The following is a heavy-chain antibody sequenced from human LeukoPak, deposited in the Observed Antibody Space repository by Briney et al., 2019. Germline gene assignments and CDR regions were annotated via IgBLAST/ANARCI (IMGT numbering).Heavy chain of an antibody. Sequence: SETLSLTCTVSGYSISSGHYWGWIRQPPGEGLEWIGIMYHSGSTYYNPSLESRVTISVDTSKNQFSLNLSSVTAADTAVYYCARGSDYMDVWGKGTTVTVSS. CDR3: ARGSDYMDV. CDR1: GYSISSGHY. V-gene: IGHV4-38-2*02. J-gene: IGHJ6*03. CDR2: MYHSGST.